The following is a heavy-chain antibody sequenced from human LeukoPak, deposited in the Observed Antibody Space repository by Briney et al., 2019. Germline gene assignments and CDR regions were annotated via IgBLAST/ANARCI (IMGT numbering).Heavy chain of an antibody. J-gene: IGHJ4*02. D-gene: IGHD3-22*01. V-gene: IGHV1-2*02. Sequence: GASVKVSCKASGYTFTGYYMHWVRQAPGQGLEWMGWINPNSGGTNYAQKFQGRVTMTRDTSISTAYMELSRLRSDDTAVYYCARSLAGQYYDSSGQDPGDYWGQGTLVTVSS. CDR3: ARSLAGQYYDSSGQDPGDY. CDR1: GYTFTGYY. CDR2: INPNSGGT.